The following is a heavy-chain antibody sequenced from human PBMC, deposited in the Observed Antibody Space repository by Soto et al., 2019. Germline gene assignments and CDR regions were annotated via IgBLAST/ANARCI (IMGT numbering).Heavy chain of an antibody. V-gene: IGHV4-59*01. J-gene: IGHJ4*02. D-gene: IGHD5-18*01. CDR2: IYYSGST. Sequence: PSETLSLTCTVSGVSISSYYWSWIRQPPGKGLEWIGYIYYSGSTNCHPSLKSRVTISVDTSKNQFSLKLSSVTAADTAVYYCASGRGYSYGSFDYWGQGTLVTVSS. CDR3: ASGRGYSYGSFDY. CDR1: GVSISSYY.